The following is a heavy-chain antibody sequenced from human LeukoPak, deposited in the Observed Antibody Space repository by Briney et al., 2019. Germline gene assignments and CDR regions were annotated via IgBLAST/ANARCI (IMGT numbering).Heavy chain of an antibody. CDR1: GGSISSSSYY. V-gene: IGHV4-39*01. CDR3: ARQGKDSSGYLFFDY. CDR2: IYYSGST. D-gene: IGHD3-22*01. Sequence: PSETLSLTCTVSGGSISSSSYYWGWIRQPPGKGLEWIGSIYYSGSTYYNPSLKSRVAISVDTSKNQFSLKLSSVTAADTAVYYCARQGKDSSGYLFFDYWGQGTLVTVST. J-gene: IGHJ4*02.